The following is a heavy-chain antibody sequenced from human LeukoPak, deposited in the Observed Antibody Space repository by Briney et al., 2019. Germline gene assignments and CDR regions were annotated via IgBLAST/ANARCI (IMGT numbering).Heavy chain of an antibody. CDR2: IYYSGST. D-gene: IGHD1-26*01. CDR1: GGSISNKY. V-gene: IGHV4-59*01. CDR3: AREGLVGANFDH. Sequence: SETLSLTCTVSGGSISNKYWSWIRQPPGKGLEWIGSIYYSGSTNYNPSLKSRVTISVDTSKNQFSLKLSSVTAADTAVYYCAREGLVGANFDHWGQGTLVTVSS. J-gene: IGHJ4*02.